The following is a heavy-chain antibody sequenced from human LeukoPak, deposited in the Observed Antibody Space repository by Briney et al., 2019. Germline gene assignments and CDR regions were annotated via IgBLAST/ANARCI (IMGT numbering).Heavy chain of an antibody. J-gene: IGHJ4*02. CDR2: MSYTGNDI. CDR1: GFTFSTYI. CDR3: ATDLRHGNNFFFQH. V-gene: IGHV3-30*04. D-gene: IGHD4-23*01. Sequence: GGSLRLSCAASGFTFSTYIMHWVRQSPGKGLEWVAVMSYTGNDISYADSVKGRFTISRDNSKNTLYLQMNSLQTDDTAVYYCATDLRHGNNFFFQHWGQGILVTVSS.